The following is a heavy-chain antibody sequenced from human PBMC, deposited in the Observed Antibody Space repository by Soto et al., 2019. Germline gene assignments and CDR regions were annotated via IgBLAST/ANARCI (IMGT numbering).Heavy chain of an antibody. CDR2: IIPIFGTA. CDR3: ARGPIFGVAREWFGP. J-gene: IGHJ5*02. D-gene: IGHD3-3*01. Sequence: GASVKVSCKASGGTFSSYAISWVRQAPGQGLEWMGGIIPIFGTANYAQKFQGRVTITADKSTSTAYMELSSLRSEDTAVYYCARGPIFGVAREWFGPWGQGTLVTVSS. V-gene: IGHV1-69*06. CDR1: GGTFSSYA.